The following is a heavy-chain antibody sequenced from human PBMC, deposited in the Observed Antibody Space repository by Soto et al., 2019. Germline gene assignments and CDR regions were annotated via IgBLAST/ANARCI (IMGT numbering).Heavy chain of an antibody. CDR2: IYNSGYT. V-gene: IGHV4-30-4*01. D-gene: IGHD4-17*01. J-gene: IGHJ4*02. CDR3: ARSDDYVAFEY. CDR1: GWSISSGHYK. Sequence: QVQLQESGPGLVKPSQTLSLTCTVSGWSISSGHYKWSWIRQPPGKGLEWIGYIYNSGYTYNDPSLKSRVTISLDTSTQFSLNLSSLTAADTAVYYCARSDDYVAFEYWGQGTLVTVSS.